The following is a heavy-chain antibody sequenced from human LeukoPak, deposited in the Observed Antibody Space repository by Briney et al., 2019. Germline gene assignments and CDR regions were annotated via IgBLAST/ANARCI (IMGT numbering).Heavy chain of an antibody. D-gene: IGHD6-13*01. Sequence: TGRSLRLSCAASGFTLSNFAMGWVSHASGNGLEWVSATSAGGVKTYSADSVEGRFTVSRHNSENTLYLQIDSMKAEDTALYYCAKRMVTAAACPYDYWGQGTLVTVSS. CDR2: TSAGGVKT. J-gene: IGHJ4*02. V-gene: IGHV3-23*01. CDR1: GFTLSNFA. CDR3: AKRMVTAAACPYDY.